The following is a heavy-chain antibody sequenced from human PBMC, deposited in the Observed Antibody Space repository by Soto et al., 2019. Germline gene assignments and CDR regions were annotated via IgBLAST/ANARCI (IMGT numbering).Heavy chain of an antibody. D-gene: IGHD2-2*01. CDR2: IYYSGST. V-gene: IGHV4-59*01. CDR1: GGSISSYY. Sequence: SETLSLTCTVSGGSISSYYWSWIRQPPGKGLEWIGYIYYSGSTNYNPSLKSRVTISVDTSKNQFSLKLSSVTAADTAVYYCARSYCSSTSCHPDWFDPWGQGTLVTVSS. J-gene: IGHJ5*02. CDR3: ARSYCSSTSCHPDWFDP.